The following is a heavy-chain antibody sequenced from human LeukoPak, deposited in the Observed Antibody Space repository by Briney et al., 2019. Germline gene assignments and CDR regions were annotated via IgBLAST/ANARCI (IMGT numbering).Heavy chain of an antibody. J-gene: IGHJ4*02. D-gene: IGHD6-19*01. Sequence: PSETLSLTCTVSGGSFSSYYWTWIRQPAGKGLEWIGRIYSSGSTNYNPSLKSRVTISVDKSKNQLSLKLSSVTAADTAVYYCARDASNGWPYYFDYWGQGTLVTVSS. V-gene: IGHV4-4*07. CDR1: GGSFSSYY. CDR3: ARDASNGWPYYFDY. CDR2: IYSSGST.